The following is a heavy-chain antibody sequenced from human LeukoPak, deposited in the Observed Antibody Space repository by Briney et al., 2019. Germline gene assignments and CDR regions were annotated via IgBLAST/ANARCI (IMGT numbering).Heavy chain of an antibody. CDR3: AREQATMIQSHFDY. CDR2: IYYSGST. Sequence: SETLSLTCTVSGGSISSGDYYWSWIRQPPGKGLEWIGYIYYSGSTYYNPSLKSRVTISVDTSKNQFSLKLSSVTAADTAVYYCAREQATMIQSHFDYWGQGTLVTVSS. CDR1: GGSISSGDYY. J-gene: IGHJ4*02. V-gene: IGHV4-30-4*08. D-gene: IGHD3-22*01.